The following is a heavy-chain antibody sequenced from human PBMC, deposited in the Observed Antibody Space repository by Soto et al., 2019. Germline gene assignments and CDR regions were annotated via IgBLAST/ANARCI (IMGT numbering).Heavy chain of an antibody. CDR2: IIPIFGTA. CDR1: GGTFSSYA. J-gene: IGHJ4*02. D-gene: IGHD3-22*01. CDR3: ARGVVDSSGYYYFDY. Sequence: GASMKVSCKASGGTFSSYAISWVRQAPGQGLEWMGGIIPIFGTANYAQKFQGRVTITADESTSTAYMELSSLRSEDTAVYYCARGVVDSSGYYYFDYWGQGTLVTVSS. V-gene: IGHV1-69*13.